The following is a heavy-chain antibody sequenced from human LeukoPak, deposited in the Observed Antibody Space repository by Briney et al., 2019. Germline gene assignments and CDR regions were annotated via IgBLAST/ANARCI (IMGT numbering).Heavy chain of an antibody. V-gene: IGHV4-59*11. Sequence: PSETLSPTCTLSGGSISSHYWSWIRQPPGKGLEWVGYIYYSGSTNYNPSLKSRVTISVAMSHNQSPLKLSSVTAAGTAVYYCARTTEGGYTYDYFYYYYMDVWGKGTTVTISS. CDR1: GGSISSHY. CDR3: ARTTEGGYTYDYFYYYYMDV. D-gene: IGHD5-18*01. J-gene: IGHJ6*03. CDR2: IYYSGST.